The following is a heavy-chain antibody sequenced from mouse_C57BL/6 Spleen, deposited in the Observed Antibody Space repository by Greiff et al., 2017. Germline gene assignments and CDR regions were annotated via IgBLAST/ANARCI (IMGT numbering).Heavy chain of an antibody. CDR3: ARRRGSYDGYDY. Sequence: VQLQQPGAELVKPGASVKLSCKASGYTFTSYWMQWVKQRPGQGLEWIGEIDPSDSYTNYNQKLKGKATLTVDTSASPAYMQLSSLTSEDSAVYYCARRRGSYDGYDYWGQGTTLTGSS. V-gene: IGHV1-50*01. CDR2: IDPSDSYT. CDR1: GYTFTSYW. D-gene: IGHD2-3*01. J-gene: IGHJ2*01.